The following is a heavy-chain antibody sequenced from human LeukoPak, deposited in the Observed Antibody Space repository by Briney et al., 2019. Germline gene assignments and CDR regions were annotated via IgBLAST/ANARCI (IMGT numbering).Heavy chain of an antibody. J-gene: IGHJ4*02. V-gene: IGHV3-9*01. CDR1: GFTFDDYA. D-gene: IGHD6-19*01. CDR3: ARDSGYSSGWYRSLINDY. CDR2: INWNSNNI. Sequence: PGGSLRLSCAASGFTFDDYAMHWVRQAPGKGLEWVSGINWNSNNIDYADSVKGRFTISRDKAKNSMYLQMNSLRAEDTAVYYSARDSGYSSGWYRSLINDYWGQGTLVTVSS.